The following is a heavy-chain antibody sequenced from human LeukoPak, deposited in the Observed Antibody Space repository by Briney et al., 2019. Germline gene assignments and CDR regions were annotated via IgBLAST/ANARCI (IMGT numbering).Heavy chain of an antibody. D-gene: IGHD2-2*01. CDR3: ARDQGYQLFDP. CDR2: INGDGSST. J-gene: IGHJ5*02. CDR1: GFTFRTYW. Sequence: PGGSLRLSCAASGFTFRTYWMHWVRQAQGKWLGWASRINGDGSSTTYADSVKGRFTISRYNAKNTLYLQMNSLRAEDTAVYYCARDQGYQLFDPWGQGTLVTVSS. V-gene: IGHV3-74*03.